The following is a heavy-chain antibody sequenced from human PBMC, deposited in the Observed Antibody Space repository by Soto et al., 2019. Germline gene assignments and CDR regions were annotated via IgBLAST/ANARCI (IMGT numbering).Heavy chain of an antibody. Sequence: QVQLVQSGAEVKKPGASVKVSCKASGYTFTSYGISWVRQAPGQGLEWMGWISADNGNTNYAQKLQGRVTMTTDTSTSTAYRELRSMRYDDTAVYYCARDRGSYALDYWGQGTLVTVSS. J-gene: IGHJ4*02. CDR2: ISADNGNT. CDR3: ARDRGSYALDY. CDR1: GYTFTSYG. D-gene: IGHD1-26*01. V-gene: IGHV1-18*01.